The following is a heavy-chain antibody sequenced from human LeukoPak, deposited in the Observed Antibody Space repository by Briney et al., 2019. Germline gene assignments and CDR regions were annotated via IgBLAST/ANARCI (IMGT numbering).Heavy chain of an antibody. CDR3: AKDDLMDSVSTARNWFDT. J-gene: IGHJ5*02. CDR1: GFPFANYA. V-gene: IGHV3-23*01. CDR2: DSGGGGVT. D-gene: IGHD5/OR15-5a*01. Sequence: PGGSLGLPCAASGFPFANYALLWVRQAPAKGLEWVSTDSGGGGVTYYAGAVKGRFTISRDNSKNTLYLQMNSRRAEDTALYYCAKDDLMDSVSTARNWFDTGGQGTLLTVSS.